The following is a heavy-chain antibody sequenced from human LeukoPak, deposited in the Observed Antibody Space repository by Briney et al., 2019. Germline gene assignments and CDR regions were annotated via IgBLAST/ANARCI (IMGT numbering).Heavy chain of an antibody. V-gene: IGHV4-30-4*01. CDR3: ARDLGIAATTDY. CDR1: GGSISSGDYY. J-gene: IGHJ4*02. D-gene: IGHD6-13*01. Sequence: SQTLSLTCTVSGGSISSGDYYWSWIRQPPGKGLEWIGYIYYSGSTYYNPSLKSRVTISVDTSKNQFSLKLSSVTAADTAAYYCARDLGIAATTDYWGQGTLVTVSS. CDR2: IYYSGST.